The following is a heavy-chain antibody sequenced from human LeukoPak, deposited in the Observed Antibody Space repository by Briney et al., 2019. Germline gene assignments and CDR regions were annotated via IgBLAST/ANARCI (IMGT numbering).Heavy chain of an antibody. CDR2: ISGSADGI. V-gene: IGHV3-23*01. J-gene: IGHJ4*02. D-gene: IGHD6-19*01. CDR1: GFTFSNYG. CDR3: ARDDAVAGGFLDY. Sequence: GGSLRLSCAASGFTFSNYGMNWVRQAPGKGLEWLSFISGSADGIYYADSVKGRFAISRDNSKNTLYLQMNSLRAADTAVYYCARDDAVAGGFLDYWGQGTVVTVSS.